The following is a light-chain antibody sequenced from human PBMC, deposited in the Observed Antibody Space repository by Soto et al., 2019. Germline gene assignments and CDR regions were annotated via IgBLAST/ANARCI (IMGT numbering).Light chain of an antibody. V-gene: IGKV1-39*01. CDR3: QQTSSTPT. CDR1: QSIRSY. CDR2: AAS. J-gene: IGKJ4*01. Sequence: DIQLTQSPSSLSASVGDRVTITCRASQSIRSYLNWYQQKPGKAPKLLIYAASSLQTGVSSRFSGSGSGTDFTLTISNLQPEDFATYYCQQTSSTPTFGGGTKVGIK.